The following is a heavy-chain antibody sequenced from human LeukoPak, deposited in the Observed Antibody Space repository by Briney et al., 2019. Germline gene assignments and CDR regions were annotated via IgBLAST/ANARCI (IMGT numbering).Heavy chain of an antibody. D-gene: IGHD6-6*01. V-gene: IGHV3-49*04. J-gene: IGHJ4*02. CDR2: IRSKAYGGTT. Sequence: GGSLRLSCTASGFTFGDYAMSWVRQAPGKGLEWVGFIRSKAYGGTTEYAASVKGRFTISRDDSKSIAYLQMNSLKTEDTAVYYCTRDDDLAARLFDYWGQGTLVTVSS. CDR3: TRDDDLAARLFDY. CDR1: GFTFGDYA.